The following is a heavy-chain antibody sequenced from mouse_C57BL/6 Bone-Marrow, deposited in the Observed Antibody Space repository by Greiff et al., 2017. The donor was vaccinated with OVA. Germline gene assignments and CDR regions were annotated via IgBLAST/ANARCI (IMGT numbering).Heavy chain of an antibody. CDR1: GFTFSDYY. V-gene: IGHV5-16*01. J-gene: IGHJ2*01. D-gene: IGHD2-3*01. CDR3: AREGDDGYYGYFDY. Sequence: DVQLVESEGGLVQPGSSMKLSCTASGFTFSDYYMAWVRQVPEKGLEWVANINYDGSSTYYLDSLKSRFIISRDNAKNILYLQMSSLKSEDTATYYCAREGDDGYYGYFDYWGQGTTLTVSS. CDR2: INYDGSST.